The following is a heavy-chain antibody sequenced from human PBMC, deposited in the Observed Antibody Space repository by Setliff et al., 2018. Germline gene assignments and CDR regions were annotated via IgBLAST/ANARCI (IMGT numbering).Heavy chain of an antibody. CDR3: ARRETYYNFWSGYYAY. Sequence: PSETLSLTCTVSGGSIKDEDHYWGWIRQPPGKGLEWIGTIYYSGATYHNPSLKSRLAISVDTSKNQFSLKLNSVTAADTAVYYCARRETYYNFWSGYYAYWGQGTLVTVSS. J-gene: IGHJ4*02. CDR2: IYYSGAT. V-gene: IGHV4-39*07. D-gene: IGHD3-3*01. CDR1: GGSIKDEDHY.